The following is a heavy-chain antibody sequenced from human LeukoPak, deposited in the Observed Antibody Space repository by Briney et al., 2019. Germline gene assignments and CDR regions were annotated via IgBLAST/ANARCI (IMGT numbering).Heavy chain of an antibody. J-gene: IGHJ4*02. CDR2: IKQDGSAI. D-gene: IGHD3/OR15-3a*01. CDR3: ARKGLGDY. CDR1: GFTFSNYA. Sequence: GGSLRLSCAASGFTFSNYAMIWVRQAPGKGLEWLANIKQDGSAIYYLDSVKGRFTISRDNAKNSLYLQMNSLRVDDTAVYYCARKGLGDYWGQGTLVTVSS. V-gene: IGHV3-7*01.